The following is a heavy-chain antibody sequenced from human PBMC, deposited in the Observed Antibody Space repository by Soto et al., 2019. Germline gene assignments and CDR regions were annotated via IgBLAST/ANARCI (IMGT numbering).Heavy chain of an antibody. CDR2: IYPGDHET. CDR3: ARSPRSSPYFDY. D-gene: IGHD6-13*01. J-gene: IGHJ4*02. V-gene: IGHV5-51*01. Sequence: GESLKTSFQCSGYTFSNFWIGWVRQLPGKGLEWRGIIYPGDHETRYSPSFHGKVTISADKSINTAELQWTSLEASDTVFYFCARSPRSSPYFDYWGQGALVRSPQ. CDR1: GYTFSNFW.